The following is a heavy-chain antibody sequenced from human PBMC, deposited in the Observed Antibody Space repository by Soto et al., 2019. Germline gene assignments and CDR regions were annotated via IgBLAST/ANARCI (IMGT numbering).Heavy chain of an antibody. V-gene: IGHV1-18*01. J-gene: IGHJ4*02. D-gene: IGHD3-9*01. CDR3: ARDRVPKYYDILTGYSGDPNDY. Sequence: ASVKVSCKASGYTFTSYGISWVRQAPGQGLEWMGWISAYNGNTNYAQKLQGRVTMTTDTSTSTAYMELRSLRSDDTAVYYCARDRVPKYYDILTGYSGDPNDYWGQGTLVTVSS. CDR1: GYTFTSYG. CDR2: ISAYNGNT.